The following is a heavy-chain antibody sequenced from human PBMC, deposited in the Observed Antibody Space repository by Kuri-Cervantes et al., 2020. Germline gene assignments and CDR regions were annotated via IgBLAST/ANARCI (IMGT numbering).Heavy chain of an antibody. CDR1: GGSISSYY. J-gene: IGHJ4*02. CDR3: ARDSNGDYYGCGSYYKTKNFDY. CDR2: IYYSGST. D-gene: IGHD3-10*01. V-gene: IGHV4-59*12. Sequence: SETLSLTCTVSGGSISSYYWSWIRQPPGKGLEWIGYIYYSGSTNYNPSLKSRVTISVDTSKNQFSLKLSSLTAADTAVYYWARDSNGDYYGCGSYYKTKNFDYWGQGTLVTVSS.